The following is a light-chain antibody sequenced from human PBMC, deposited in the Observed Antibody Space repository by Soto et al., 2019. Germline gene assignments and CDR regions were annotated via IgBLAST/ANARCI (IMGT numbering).Light chain of an antibody. J-gene: IGKJ1*01. Sequence: IQSTNSPSYLSASVSHIFTITFRASQSISTYLNWYQQKPGKAPKLLILVASTLPSGVPSRFSGSGSGTDFTLTISSLQPEDFATYYCQQSYSNTQTFGQGTKVDIK. CDR3: QQSYSNTQT. CDR1: QSISTY. V-gene: IGKV1-39*01. CDR2: VAS.